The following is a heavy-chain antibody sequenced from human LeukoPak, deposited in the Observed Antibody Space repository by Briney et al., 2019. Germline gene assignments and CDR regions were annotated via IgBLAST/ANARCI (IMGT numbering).Heavy chain of an antibody. J-gene: IGHJ4*02. D-gene: IGHD3-9*01. V-gene: IGHV1-46*01. Sequence: GASVKVSCKASGYTFTSYYMHWVRQAPGQGLEWMGIINPSGGSTSHAQKFQGRVTMTRDMSTSTVYMELSSLRSEDTAVYYCARENYDILTGYSDWGQGTLVTVSS. CDR1: GYTFTSYY. CDR2: INPSGGST. CDR3: ARENYDILTGYSD.